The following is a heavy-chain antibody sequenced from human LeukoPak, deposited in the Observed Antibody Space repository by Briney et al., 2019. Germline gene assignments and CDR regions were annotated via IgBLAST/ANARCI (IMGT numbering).Heavy chain of an antibody. CDR1: GYIFTGYY. V-gene: IGHV1-2*04. D-gene: IGHD6-19*01. CDR3: ARDGMGQWPLYYFDY. Sequence: ASVKVSCKASGYIFTGYYMHWVRQAPGQGLEWMGWINPNSGGANYAQKFQGWVTMTRDTSISTAYMELSRLRSDDTAVYYCARDGMGQWPLYYFDYWGQGTLVTVSS. CDR2: INPNSGGA. J-gene: IGHJ4*02.